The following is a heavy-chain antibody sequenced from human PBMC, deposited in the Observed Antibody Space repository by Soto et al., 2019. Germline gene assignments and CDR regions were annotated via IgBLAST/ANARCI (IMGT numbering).Heavy chain of an antibody. J-gene: IGHJ5*02. V-gene: IGHV1-3*01. CDR2: INAGNGNT. D-gene: IGHD2-2*01. Sequence: ASVKVSCKASGYTFTSYAMHWVRQAPGQRLEWMGWINAGNGNTKYSQKFQGRVTITRDTSASTAYMELSSLRSEDTAVYYCAIGYCSSTSCYYRLDPCGQGTLVTVS. CDR1: GYTFTSYA. CDR3: AIGYCSSTSCYYRLDP.